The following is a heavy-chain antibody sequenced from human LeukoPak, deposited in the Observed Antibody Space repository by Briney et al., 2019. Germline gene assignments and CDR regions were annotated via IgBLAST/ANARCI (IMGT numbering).Heavy chain of an antibody. V-gene: IGHV3-33*06. CDR1: GFTFSSYG. CDR3: AKDYSSSFLGYYYMDV. Sequence: GGSLRLSCAASGFTFSSYGMHWVRQAPGKGLEWVAVIWYDGSNKYYADSVKGRFTISRDNSKNTLYLQMNSLRAEDTAVYYCAKDYSSSFLGYYYMDVWGKGTTVTVSS. D-gene: IGHD6-6*01. CDR2: IWYDGSNK. J-gene: IGHJ6*03.